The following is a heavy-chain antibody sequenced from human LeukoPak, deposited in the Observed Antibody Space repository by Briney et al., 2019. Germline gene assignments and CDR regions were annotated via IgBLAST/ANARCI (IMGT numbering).Heavy chain of an antibody. Sequence: PSETLSLACTVSGGSISSYYWSWIRQPPGKGLEWIGHIYYSGSTNYNPSLKSRLTISVDTSKNQFSLKLSSVTAADTAVYYCARTTEAHSWRTRYYDYYMDVWGKGTTVAVSS. CDR1: GGSISSYY. CDR3: ARTTEAHSWRTRYYDYYMDV. CDR2: IYYSGST. J-gene: IGHJ6*03. V-gene: IGHV4-59*01. D-gene: IGHD6-13*01.